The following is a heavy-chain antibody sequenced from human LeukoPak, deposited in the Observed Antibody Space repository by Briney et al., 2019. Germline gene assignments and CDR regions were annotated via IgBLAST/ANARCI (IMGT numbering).Heavy chain of an antibody. D-gene: IGHD5-18*01. CDR3: ARDMTDPRGPVDTALVNWFDP. J-gene: IGHJ5*02. Sequence: ASVKVSCKASGGTFSSYAISWVRQAPGQGLEWMGGIIPIFGTANYAQKFQGRVTITADESTSTAYMELSSLRSEDTAVYYCARDMTDPRGPVDTALVNWFDPWGQGTLVTVSS. V-gene: IGHV1-69*13. CDR1: GGTFSSYA. CDR2: IIPIFGTA.